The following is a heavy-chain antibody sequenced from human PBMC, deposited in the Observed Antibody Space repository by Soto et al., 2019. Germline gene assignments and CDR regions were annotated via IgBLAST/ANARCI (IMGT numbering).Heavy chain of an antibody. CDR2: INHSGST. D-gene: IGHD2-2*01. Sequence: SETLSLTCAVYGGSFSGYYWSWIRQPPGKGLEWIGEINHSGSTNYNPSLKSRVTISVDTSKNQFSLKLSSVTAADTAVYYCARGLRIEVVPAARDWYDPWSQGTPDTVSS. J-gene: IGHJ5*02. CDR1: GGSFSGYY. CDR3: ARGLRIEVVPAARDWYDP. V-gene: IGHV4-34*01.